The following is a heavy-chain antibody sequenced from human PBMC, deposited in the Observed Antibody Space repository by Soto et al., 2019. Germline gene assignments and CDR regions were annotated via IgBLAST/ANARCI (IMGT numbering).Heavy chain of an antibody. CDR2: IIPILGIA. CDR3: ATRRVVATQRPLPEEVSY. Sequence: QVQLVQSGAEVKKPGSSVKVSCKASGGTFSSYTISWVRQAPGQGLEWMGRIIPILGIANYAQKFQGRVTITADKSTSTAYMELSSLRSEDTAVYYCATRRVVATQRPLPEEVSYWGQGTLVTVSS. D-gene: IGHD5-12*01. CDR1: GGTFSSYT. J-gene: IGHJ4*02. V-gene: IGHV1-69*02.